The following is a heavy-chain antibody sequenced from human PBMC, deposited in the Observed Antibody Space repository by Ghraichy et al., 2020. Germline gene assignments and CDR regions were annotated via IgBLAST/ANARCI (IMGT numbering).Heavy chain of an antibody. CDR3: AKDRDSNWYFDY. CDR1: GFTFSSYG. D-gene: IGHD6-13*01. J-gene: IGHJ4*02. CDR2: VSGSGGST. Sequence: GGSLRLSCAASGFTFSSYGMHWVRQAPGKGLEWVSTVSGSGGSTYYADSVKGRFTISRDNSKNTLYLQMNSLRAEDTAVYYCAKDRDSNWYFDYWGQGTLVTVSS. V-gene: IGHV3-23*01.